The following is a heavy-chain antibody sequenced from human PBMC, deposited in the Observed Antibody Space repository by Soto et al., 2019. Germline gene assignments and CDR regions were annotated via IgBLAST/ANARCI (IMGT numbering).Heavy chain of an antibody. D-gene: IGHD6-25*01. V-gene: IGHV3-23*01. CDR1: GFTFSNYA. CDR3: AKGSASGSPYYFDY. CDR2: ITGSGGRT. Sequence: EVQLLESGGGLVQPGGSLRLSCAASGFTFSNYAMSWVRQSPGKGLEWVSAITGSGGRTFHADSVKGRFTISRDNSKNTLYLQMSSLRAEDTAVYYCAKGSASGSPYYFDYWGQGILVTVSS. J-gene: IGHJ4*02.